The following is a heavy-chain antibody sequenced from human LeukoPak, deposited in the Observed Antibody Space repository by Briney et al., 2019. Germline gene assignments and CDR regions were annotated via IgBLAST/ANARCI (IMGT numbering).Heavy chain of an antibody. J-gene: IGHJ6*02. CDR3: ARDTPAYGMDV. CDR2: ISWNSGSI. Sequence: GGSLRLSCAASGFTFDDYAMHWVRQAPGKGLEWVSGISWNSGSIGYADSVKGRFTISRDNAKNSLYLQMNSLRAEDTAVYYCARDTPAYGMDVWGQGTTVTVSS. CDR1: GFTFDDYA. V-gene: IGHV3-9*01.